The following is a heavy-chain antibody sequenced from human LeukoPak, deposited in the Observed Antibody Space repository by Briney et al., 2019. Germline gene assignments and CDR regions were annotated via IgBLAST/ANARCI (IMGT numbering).Heavy chain of an antibody. D-gene: IGHD4-11*01. J-gene: IGHJ5*02. CDR2: ISGSGVST. CDR3: AKDAHDYSNYGWFDL. Sequence: PGGSLRLSCAASGFSFSTSAMNWVRQAPGKGLEWVSGISGSGVSTYYADSVKGRFTISRDDSKDSLHLHMNSLRADDTAIYYCAKDAHDYSNYGWFDLWGQGTLVTVSS. V-gene: IGHV3-23*01. CDR1: GFSFSTSA.